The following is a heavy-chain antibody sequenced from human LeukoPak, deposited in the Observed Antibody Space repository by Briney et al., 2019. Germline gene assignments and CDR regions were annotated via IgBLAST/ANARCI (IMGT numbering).Heavy chain of an antibody. Sequence: GGSLRLSCAASRFTFSDYYMGWVRQAPGKGLEWVSVIYSGGSIYYTDSVQGRFTISRDNSKNTVDLQMNSLRAEDTAVYYCAREKIRGTAFDIWGQGTMVTVSS. D-gene: IGHD3-10*01. CDR2: IYSGGSI. V-gene: IGHV3-53*01. CDR3: AREKIRGTAFDI. J-gene: IGHJ3*02. CDR1: RFTFSDYY.